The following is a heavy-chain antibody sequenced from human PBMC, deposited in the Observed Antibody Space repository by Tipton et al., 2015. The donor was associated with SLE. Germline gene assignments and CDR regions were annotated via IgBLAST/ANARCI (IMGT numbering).Heavy chain of an antibody. CDR2: ISYDGSNK. CDR3: ARDPLTTVVGFDY. Sequence: SLRLSCAASGFTFSSYAMHWVRQAPGKGLEWVAVISYDGSNKYYADSVKGRFTISRDNSKNTLYLQMNSLRAEDTAVYYCARDPLTTVVGFDYWGQGTRVPVSS. D-gene: IGHD4-23*01. J-gene: IGHJ4*02. V-gene: IGHV3-30*04. CDR1: GFTFSSYA.